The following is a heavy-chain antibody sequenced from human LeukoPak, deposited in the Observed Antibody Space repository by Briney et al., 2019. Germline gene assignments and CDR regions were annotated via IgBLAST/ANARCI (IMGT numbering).Heavy chain of an antibody. V-gene: IGHV4-61*02. J-gene: IGHJ5*02. D-gene: IGHD6-19*01. Sequence: SQTLSLTCTIPGGSINSDLYYWAWIRQPAGKRLEWIGRIYTNGWTDYNPSLKSRVTISVDTSKNQFSLKLSFVTAADTAFYYCARGSGWNSFDPWGQGTLVTVSS. CDR2: IYTNGWT. CDR1: GGSINSDLYY. CDR3: ARGSGWNSFDP.